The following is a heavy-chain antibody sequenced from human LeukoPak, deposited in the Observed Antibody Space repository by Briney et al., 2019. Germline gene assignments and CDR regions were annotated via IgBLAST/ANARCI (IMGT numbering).Heavy chain of an antibody. Sequence: AGSLRLSCPAPGFSFSSYSMKWVRQAPAKGLAWVSSISISSNYIYYADSVKGRFTISRDNAKNSLYLQMNSLRAEDTAVYYCARVSILIVPYYAFDIWGQGTMVTVSS. D-gene: IGHD2/OR15-2a*01. CDR1: GFSFSSYS. V-gene: IGHV3-21*01. J-gene: IGHJ3*02. CDR3: ARVSILIVPYYAFDI. CDR2: ISISSNYI.